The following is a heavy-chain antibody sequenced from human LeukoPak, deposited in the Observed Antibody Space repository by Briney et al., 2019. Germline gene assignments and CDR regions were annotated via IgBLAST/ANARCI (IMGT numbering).Heavy chain of an antibody. J-gene: IGHJ4*02. Sequence: SETLSLTCTVSGDSISSHYWSWIRQPPGKGLEWIGYIYHSGSTNYNPSLKSRVTISADTSRDQSSLKLASVTAADTAVYYCATGYSSTWYYFDYWGQGTLVTVSS. CDR3: ATGYSSTWYYFDY. V-gene: IGHV4-59*11. CDR1: GDSISSHY. CDR2: IYHSGST. D-gene: IGHD6-13*01.